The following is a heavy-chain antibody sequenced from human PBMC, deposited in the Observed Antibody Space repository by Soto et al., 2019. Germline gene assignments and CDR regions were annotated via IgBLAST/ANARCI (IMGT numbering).Heavy chain of an antibody. V-gene: IGHV3-33*01. D-gene: IGHD1-26*01. J-gene: IGHJ4*02. CDR3: ARSSGSYYPFDY. CDR2: IWYDGSNK. CDR1: GFTFSSYG. Sequence: QVQLVESGGGVVQPGRSLRLSCAASGFTFSSYGMHWVRQAPGKGLEWVAVIWYDGSNKYYADSVKGRFTISRDNSKNTLYLQMNSLRAEDTAVYYCARSSGSYYPFDYWGQGTLVTVSS.